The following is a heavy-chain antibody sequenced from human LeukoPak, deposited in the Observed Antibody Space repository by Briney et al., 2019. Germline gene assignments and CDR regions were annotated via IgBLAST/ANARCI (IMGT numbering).Heavy chain of an antibody. Sequence: PGGSLRLSCAASGFPFSLYAMNWVRQAPGKGLEWVSYINDDSTDIHYADSVKGRFSISRDSARNTLCLQLSSLRAEDTAVYYCARDTFQPGLIDSWGQGTLVTVSS. CDR1: GFPFSLYA. J-gene: IGHJ4*02. CDR3: ARDTFQPGLIDS. V-gene: IGHV3-21*05. CDR2: INDDSTDI. D-gene: IGHD2-2*01.